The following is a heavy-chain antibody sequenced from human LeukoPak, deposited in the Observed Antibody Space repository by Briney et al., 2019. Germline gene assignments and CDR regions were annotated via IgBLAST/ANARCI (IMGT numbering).Heavy chain of an antibody. CDR1: GGSISSYY. V-gene: IGHV4-59*01. J-gene: IGHJ6*04. CDR2: IYYSGSP. Sequence: PSETLSLTCTVSGGSISSYYWSWIRQPPGKGLEWIGYIYYSGSPKYNPSLKSRVTISLDTSKSQFSLNVSSVTATDTAVYYCARGAILTGTTLWGKGTTVIISS. CDR3: ARGAILTGTTL. D-gene: IGHD3-9*01.